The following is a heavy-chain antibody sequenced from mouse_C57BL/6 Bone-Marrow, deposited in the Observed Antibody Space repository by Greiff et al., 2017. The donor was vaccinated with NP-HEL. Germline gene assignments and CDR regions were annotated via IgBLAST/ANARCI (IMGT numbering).Heavy chain of an antibody. CDR3: ARCSSGGFAY. V-gene: IGHV1-59*01. CDR1: GYTFTSYW. J-gene: IGHJ3*01. Sequence: VRLQQPGAELVRPGTSVKLSCKASGYTFTSYWMHWVKQRPGQGLEWIGVIDPSDSYTNYNQKFKGKATLTVDPSSSTAYMQLSSLTSEDSAVYYCARCSSGGFAYWGQGTLVTVSA. D-gene: IGHD1-3*01. CDR2: IDPSDSYT.